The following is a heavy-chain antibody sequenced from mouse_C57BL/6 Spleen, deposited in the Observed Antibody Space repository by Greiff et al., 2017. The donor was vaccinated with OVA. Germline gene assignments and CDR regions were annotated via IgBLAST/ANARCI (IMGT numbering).Heavy chain of an antibody. CDR3: ARDGSSSYWYFDV. D-gene: IGHD1-1*01. Sequence: VQLQQPGAELVKPGASVQLSCKASGYTFTSYWMHWVKQRPGQGLEWIGMIPPNSGSTNYNEKFKSKATLTVDKSSSTAYMQLSSLTSEDSTVYYCARDGSSSYWYFDVWGTGTTVTVSS. V-gene: IGHV1-64*01. J-gene: IGHJ1*03. CDR1: GYTFTSYW. CDR2: IPPNSGST.